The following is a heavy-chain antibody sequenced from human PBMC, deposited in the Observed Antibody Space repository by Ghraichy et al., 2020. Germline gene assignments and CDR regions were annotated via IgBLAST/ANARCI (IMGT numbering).Heavy chain of an antibody. CDR1: GGTIVSSSYY. D-gene: IGHD2-15*01. CDR2: IYYDGNA. J-gene: IGHJ6*02. CDR3: ARRGSRIPYYGMDV. V-gene: IGHV4-39*01. Sequence: GSLSLTCTVSGGTIVSSSYYWGWIRQPPGKGLQWIGSIYYDGNAFYSPSLKSRLTISVDTSNNQFSLKLSSVTAADTAVYYCARRGSRIPYYGMDVWGQGTTVTVSS.